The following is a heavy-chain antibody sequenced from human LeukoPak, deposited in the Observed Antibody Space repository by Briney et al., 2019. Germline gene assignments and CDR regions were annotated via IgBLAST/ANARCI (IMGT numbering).Heavy chain of an antibody. CDR2: INHSGST. D-gene: IGHD3-10*01. CDR3: AREGLISIVRGLNFGY. J-gene: IGHJ4*02. Sequence: GSLRLSCAASGFTFSSYWMSWVRQPPGKGLEWIGEINHSGSTNYNPSLKSRVTISVDTSKNQFSLKLSSVTAADTAVYYCAREGLISIVRGLNFGYWGQGTLVSVSS. CDR1: GFTFSSYW. V-gene: IGHV4-34*01.